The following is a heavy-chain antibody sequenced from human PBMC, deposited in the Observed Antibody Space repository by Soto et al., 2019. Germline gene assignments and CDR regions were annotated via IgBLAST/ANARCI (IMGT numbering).Heavy chain of an antibody. J-gene: IGHJ6*02. CDR3: ARDQQMAYYYGSGPIHYYGKAV. V-gene: IGHV3-74*01. CDR2: ISDDAITR. Sequence: PGGSLRLSCAASGFSLSDFWMHWIRQAPGKGLVWVARISDDAITRSYADFVEGRFTISRDNLKNTLYLQMNSLRVEDTAVYYCARDQQMAYYYGSGPIHYYGKAVWGQGTTDTVS. CDR1: GFSLSDFW. D-gene: IGHD3-10*01.